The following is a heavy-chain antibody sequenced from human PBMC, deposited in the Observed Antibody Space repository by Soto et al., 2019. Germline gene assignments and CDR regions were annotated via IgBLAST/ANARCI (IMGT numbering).Heavy chain of an antibody. CDR3: ARDLDIASPTYYGMDV. CDR1: GGTFSSYA. Sequence: ASVKVSCKASGGTFSSYAISWVRQAPGQGLEWMGGIIPIFGTANYAQKFQGRVTITADESTSTAYMELSSLRSEDTAVYYCARDLDIASPTYYGMDVWGQGTTVTVSS. J-gene: IGHJ6*02. D-gene: IGHD5-12*01. CDR2: IIPIFGTA. V-gene: IGHV1-69*13.